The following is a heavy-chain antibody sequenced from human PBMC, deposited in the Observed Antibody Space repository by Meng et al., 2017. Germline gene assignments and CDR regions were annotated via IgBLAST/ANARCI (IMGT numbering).Heavy chain of an antibody. V-gene: IGHV1-3*01. J-gene: IGHJ4*02. D-gene: IGHD6-19*01. Sequence: QLVQAGAEVKKPGASVKVSCKASGYTFTTYAIHWVRQAPGQRLEWMGWINAGNSDTKYSQKLQGRVTITRDTSASTVYMEVSSLRSEDTGVYYCARAIAVSGTGRFDYWGQGTLVTVSS. CDR3: ARAIAVSGTGRFDY. CDR2: INAGNSDT. CDR1: GYTFTTYA.